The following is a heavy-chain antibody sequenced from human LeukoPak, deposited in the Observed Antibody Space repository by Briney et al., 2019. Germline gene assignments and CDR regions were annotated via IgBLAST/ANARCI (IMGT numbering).Heavy chain of an antibody. J-gene: IGHJ4*02. CDR3: ARDRDGPIDY. CDR2: IYYSGST. Sequence: SETLSLTCAVYGGSFSGYYWSWIRQPPGKGLEWIGYIYYSGSTNYNPSLKSRVTISVDTSKNQFSLKLSSVTAADTAVYYCARDRDGPIDYWGQGTLVTVSS. CDR1: GGSFSGYY. V-gene: IGHV4-59*01. D-gene: IGHD5-24*01.